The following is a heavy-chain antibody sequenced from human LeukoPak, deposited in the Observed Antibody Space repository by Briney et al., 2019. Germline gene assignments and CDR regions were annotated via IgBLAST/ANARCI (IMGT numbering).Heavy chain of an antibody. CDR3: ARGTYDLGSFDY. CDR2: IYHSGST. V-gene: IGHV4-38-2*02. Sequence: SETLFLTCTVSGYSISSGYYWGWIRQPPGKGLEWIGSIYHSGSTNYNPSLKSRVTISVDTSENRFSLRLPSVTAADTAVYYCARGTYDLGSFDYWGQGTLVTVSS. D-gene: IGHD5-12*01. CDR1: GYSISSGYY. J-gene: IGHJ4*02.